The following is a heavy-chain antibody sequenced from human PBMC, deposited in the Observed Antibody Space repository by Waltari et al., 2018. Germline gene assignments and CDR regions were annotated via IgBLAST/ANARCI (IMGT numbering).Heavy chain of an antibody. CDR1: GYTLTELS. CDR2: VEHEDGET. V-gene: IGHV1-24*01. Sequence: QVQLVQSGAEVKKPGASVKVSCKVSGYTLTELSMHWVRQAPGKGLEGMGGVEHEDGETIDSQKLQCGVTMTEDTATDTAYMELSSLRSEDTAVYYCAADPPLYYYDSSGYRFDYWGQGTLVTVSS. CDR3: AADPPLYYYDSSGYRFDY. D-gene: IGHD3-22*01. J-gene: IGHJ4*02.